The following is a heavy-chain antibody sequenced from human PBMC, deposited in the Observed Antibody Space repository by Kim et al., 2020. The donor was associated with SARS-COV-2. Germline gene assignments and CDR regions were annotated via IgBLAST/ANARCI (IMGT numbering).Heavy chain of an antibody. CDR2: SGRT. J-gene: IGHJ5*02. V-gene: IGHV4-59*01. CDR3: ARDRWFDP. Sequence: SGRTSYNPSLKSRVTISVDTSKNQFSRRLSSVTAADTALYYCARDRWFDPWGQGTLVTVSS.